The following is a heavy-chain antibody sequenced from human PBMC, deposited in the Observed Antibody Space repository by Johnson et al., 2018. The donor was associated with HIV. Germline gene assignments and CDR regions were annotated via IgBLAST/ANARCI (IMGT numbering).Heavy chain of an antibody. V-gene: IGHV3-33*08. CDR3: ARVGASRFDAFHV. CDR1: SFTFGCFA. CDR2: IRYDGSNK. Sequence: VFQPGSSLLLSCASSSFTFGCFAIHWVRQAPGKGLEWVAVIRYDGSNKYYADSVKGRFTISRDNSKNTLYLQMNSLRAEDTAVYYCARVGASRFDAFHVWGQGTMVTVSS. D-gene: IGHD3-16*01. J-gene: IGHJ3*01.